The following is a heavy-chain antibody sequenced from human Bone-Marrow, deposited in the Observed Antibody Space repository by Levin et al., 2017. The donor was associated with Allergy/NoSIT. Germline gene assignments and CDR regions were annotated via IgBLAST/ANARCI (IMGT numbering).Heavy chain of an antibody. CDR1: GGSISSGDYY. Sequence: SETLSLTCTVSGGSISSGDYYWSWIRQPPGKGLEWIGYIYYSGSTYYNPSLKSRVTISVDTSKNQFSLKLSSVTAADTAVYYCARGVGTYDYDGMDVWGQGTTVTVSS. V-gene: IGHV4-30-4*01. CDR3: ARGVGTYDYDGMDV. D-gene: IGHD1-26*01. CDR2: IYYSGST. J-gene: IGHJ6*02.